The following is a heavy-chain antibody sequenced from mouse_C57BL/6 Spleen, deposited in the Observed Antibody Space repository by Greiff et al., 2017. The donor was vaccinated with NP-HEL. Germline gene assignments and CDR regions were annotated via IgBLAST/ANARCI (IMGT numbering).Heavy chain of an antibody. CDR1: GYTFTDYY. J-gene: IGHJ3*01. D-gene: IGHD2-5*01. CDR3: ARRGAYYSNYAFFAY. Sequence: EVQLQQSGPELVKPGASVKISCKASGYTFTDYYMNWVKQSHGKSLEWIGDINPNNGGTSYNQKFKGKATLTVDKSSSTAYMELRSLTSEDSAVYYCARRGAYYSNYAFFAYWGQGTLVTVSA. V-gene: IGHV1-26*01. CDR2: INPNNGGT.